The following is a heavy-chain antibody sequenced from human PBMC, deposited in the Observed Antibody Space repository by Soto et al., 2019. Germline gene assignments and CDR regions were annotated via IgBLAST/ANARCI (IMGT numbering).Heavy chain of an antibody. Sequence: SETLSLTCTVSGGSISSSIYYWGWIRHPPGKGLEWIGSIYYSGSTYYNPSLKSRVTISVDTSKNQFSLKLSSVTAADTAVYYCARHGPDIVANEYYFDYWGQGTLVTVSS. J-gene: IGHJ4*02. CDR2: IYYSGST. V-gene: IGHV4-39*01. CDR1: GGSISSSIYY. D-gene: IGHD5-12*01. CDR3: ARHGPDIVANEYYFDY.